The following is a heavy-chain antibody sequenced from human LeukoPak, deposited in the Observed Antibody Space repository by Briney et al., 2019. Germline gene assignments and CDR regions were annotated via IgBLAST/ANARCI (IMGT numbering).Heavy chain of an antibody. J-gene: IGHJ6*03. Sequence: GGSLRLSCAASGFTFSSYGMHWVRQAPGKGLEWVAFIRYDGSNKYYADSVKGRFTISRDNSKNTLYLQMDSQRAEDTAVYYCAKDGGYCSSTSCHYYYYMDVWGKGTTVTVSS. D-gene: IGHD2-2*03. CDR3: AKDGGYCSSTSCHYYYYMDV. V-gene: IGHV3-30*02. CDR1: GFTFSSYG. CDR2: IRYDGSNK.